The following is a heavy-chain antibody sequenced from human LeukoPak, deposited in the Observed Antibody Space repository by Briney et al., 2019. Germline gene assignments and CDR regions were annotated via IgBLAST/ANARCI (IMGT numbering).Heavy chain of an antibody. V-gene: IGHV4-39*01. CDR1: GGSISSSSYY. D-gene: IGHD2-2*01. CDR3: ARICSSTSCFGAFDI. Sequence: SETLSLTCTVSGGSISSSSYYWGWIRQPPGKGLGWIGSIYYSGSTYYNPSLKSRVTISVDTSKNQFSLKLSSVTAADTAVYYCARICSSTSCFGAFDIWGQGTMVTVSS. CDR2: IYYSGST. J-gene: IGHJ3*02.